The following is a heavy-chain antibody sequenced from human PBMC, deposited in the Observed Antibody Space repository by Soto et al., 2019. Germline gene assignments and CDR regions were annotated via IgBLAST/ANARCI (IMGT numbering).Heavy chain of an antibody. CDR1: GASISISGYY. CDR3: ARYRSGTMDTY. J-gene: IGHJ4*02. V-gene: IGHV4-39*01. CDR2: IYNSGST. Sequence: SETLALTSTVSGASISISGYYWGWIRQPPGKGLEWIGSIYNSGSTQYNPSLKSRVTISIDTSKNQFSLKLSSVTAADTAVYYCARYRSGTMDTYWGQGTLVTVSS. D-gene: IGHD1-7*01.